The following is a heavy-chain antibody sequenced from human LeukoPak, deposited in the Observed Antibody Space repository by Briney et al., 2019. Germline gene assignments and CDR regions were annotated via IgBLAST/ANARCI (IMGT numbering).Heavy chain of an antibody. D-gene: IGHD1-26*01. Sequence: ASVKVSCKASGYTFTGYYMHWVRQAPGQGLEWMGWINPNSGGTNYAQKFQGRVTMTRDTSISTAYMELSRLRSDDTAVYYCARLSLKERGSYVYDYWGQGTLVTVSS. CDR1: GYTFTGYY. CDR3: ARLSLKERGSYVYDY. V-gene: IGHV1-2*02. CDR2: INPNSGGT. J-gene: IGHJ4*02.